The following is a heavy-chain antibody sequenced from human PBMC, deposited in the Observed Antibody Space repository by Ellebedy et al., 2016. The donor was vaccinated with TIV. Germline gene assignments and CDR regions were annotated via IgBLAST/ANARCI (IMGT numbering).Heavy chain of an antibody. V-gene: IGHV1-2*02. J-gene: IGHJ3*02. CDR1: GYSFTDYY. D-gene: IGHD3-22*01. CDR2: MNPTTGAT. CDR3: TRDRYYDTTGSNVFDI. Sequence: AASVKVSCKASGYSFTDYYIHWVRQAPGQGLEWMGWMNPTTGATKYGQKFQGRITMTRDTSIDTTYMELKGLRSDDTANYYCTRDRYYDTTGSNVFDIWGQGTRVTVSS.